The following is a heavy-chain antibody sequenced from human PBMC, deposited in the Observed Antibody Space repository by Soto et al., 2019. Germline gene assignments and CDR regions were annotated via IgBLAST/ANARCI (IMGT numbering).Heavy chain of an antibody. Sequence: GASVKVSFKASGYTFTGYYMHWLRQAPGQGLEWMGWVNPNSGGTNYAQKFQGRVTMTRDTSISTAYMELSRLRSDDTAVYYCARVAPNNYDFWRGHNWFDPWGQGTLVTVSS. J-gene: IGHJ5*02. D-gene: IGHD3-3*01. CDR3: ARVAPNNYDFWRGHNWFDP. CDR2: VNPNSGGT. CDR1: GYTFTGYY. V-gene: IGHV1-2*02.